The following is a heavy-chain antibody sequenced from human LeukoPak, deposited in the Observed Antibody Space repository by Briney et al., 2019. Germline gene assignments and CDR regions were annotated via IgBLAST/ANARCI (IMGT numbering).Heavy chain of an antibody. CDR2: ISSSSSYI. J-gene: IGHJ4*02. D-gene: IGHD3-10*01. CDR3: AKSFWWFGEFSPFDY. V-gene: IGHV3-21*01. CDR1: GFTFSTYS. Sequence: PGGSLRLSSAASGFTFSTYSMNWVRQAPGKGLEWVSSISSSSSYIYYVDSVKGRFTISRDNAKNSLYLQMNSLRAEDTAVYYCAKSFWWFGEFSPFDYWGQGTLVTVSS.